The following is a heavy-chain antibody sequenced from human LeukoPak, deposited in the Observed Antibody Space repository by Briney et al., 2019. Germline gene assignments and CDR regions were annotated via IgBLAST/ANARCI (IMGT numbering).Heavy chain of an antibody. J-gene: IGHJ4*02. V-gene: IGHV4-34*01. CDR1: GGSFSGYY. CDR2: INHNGST. D-gene: IGHD3-22*01. Sequence: SETLSLTCAVYGGSFSGYYWSWIRQPPGKGLEWIGEINHNGSTNYNPSLKSRVTISVDTSKNQFSLKLSSVTAADTAVYYCARGISYDSSGYSDEFDYWGQGTLVTVSS. CDR3: ARGISYDSSGYSDEFDY.